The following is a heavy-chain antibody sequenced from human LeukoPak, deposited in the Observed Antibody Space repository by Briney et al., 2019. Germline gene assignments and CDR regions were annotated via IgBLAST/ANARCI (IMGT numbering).Heavy chain of an antibody. CDR1: GGSISSSSYY. CDR3: ARRGRSSGWQEDNWFDP. D-gene: IGHD6-19*01. CDR2: IYYSGST. Sequence: KTSETLSLTCTVSGGSISSSSYYWGWIRQPPGKGLEWIGSIYYSGSTYYNPSLKSRVTISVDTSKNQFSLKLSSVTAADTAVYYCARRGRSSGWQEDNWFDPWGQGTLVTVSS. V-gene: IGHV4-39*01. J-gene: IGHJ5*02.